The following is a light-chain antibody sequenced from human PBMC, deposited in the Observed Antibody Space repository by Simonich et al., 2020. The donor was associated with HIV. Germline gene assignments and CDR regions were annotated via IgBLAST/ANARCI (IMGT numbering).Light chain of an antibody. V-gene: IGKV3-20*01. J-gene: IGKJ1*01. Sequence: EIVLTQSPATLSLSPRESATLSCRASQSVSSYLAWYPQKPGQAPRFCIYGASSRSTCITDRCSGSGSGTDFTLTISRLEPEDFAVYYCQQYGSSRTFGQGTKVEIK. CDR1: QSVSSY. CDR2: GAS. CDR3: QQYGSSRT.